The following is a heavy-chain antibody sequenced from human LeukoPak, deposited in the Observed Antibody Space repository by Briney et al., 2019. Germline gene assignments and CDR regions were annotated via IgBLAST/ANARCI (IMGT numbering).Heavy chain of an antibody. CDR3: ARDREKQQLPQFFYYYYMDV. CDR2: ISSSSSTM. J-gene: IGHJ6*03. CDR1: GFTFSSYS. D-gene: IGHD6-13*01. Sequence: GGSLRLSCAASGFTFSSYSMNWVRQAPGKGLEWVSSISSSSSTMYYADSVKGRFTISRDNARNSLYLQMNSLRAEDTAVYCCARDREKQQLPQFFYYYYMDVWGKGTTVTVSS. V-gene: IGHV3-48*01.